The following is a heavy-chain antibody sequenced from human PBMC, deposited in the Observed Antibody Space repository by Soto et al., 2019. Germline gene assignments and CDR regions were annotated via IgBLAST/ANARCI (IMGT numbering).Heavy chain of an antibody. CDR3: ARGLGFYYFDY. CDR2: INAGNGNT. Sequence: QVQLVQSGAEVKKPGASVKVSCKASGYTFTSYAMHWVRQAPGQRLEWMGWINAGNGNTKYSQKFQGRVTITRDTCASTAYMELSSRISEDTAVYFCARGLGFYYFDYWGQGTLVTVSS. D-gene: IGHD1-26*01. V-gene: IGHV1-3*01. J-gene: IGHJ4*02. CDR1: GYTFTSYA.